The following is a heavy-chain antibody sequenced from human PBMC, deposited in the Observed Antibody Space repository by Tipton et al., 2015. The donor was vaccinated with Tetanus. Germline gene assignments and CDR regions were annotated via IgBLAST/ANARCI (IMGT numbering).Heavy chain of an antibody. CDR2: ISSTSTYI. V-gene: IGHV3-21*06. CDR1: GFSFSNYR. J-gene: IGHJ4*02. D-gene: IGHD2-15*01. CDR3: AGGSSLDY. Sequence: SLRLSCEVSGFSFSNYRMNWVRQAPGKGLEWVSSISSTSTYIDYGDAVKGRFTISRDNTQNSVYLQMDSLRVEDTAVYYCAGGSSLDYWGQGALVIVSS.